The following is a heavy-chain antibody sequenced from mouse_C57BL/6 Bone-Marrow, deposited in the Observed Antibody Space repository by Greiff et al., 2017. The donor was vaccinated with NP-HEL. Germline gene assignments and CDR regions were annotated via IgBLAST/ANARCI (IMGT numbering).Heavy chain of an antibody. CDR2: ISNGGGST. Sequence: DVMLVESGGGLVQPGGSLKLSCAASGFTFSDYYMYWVRQTPEKRLEWVAYISNGGGSTYYPDTVKGRFTISRDNAKNTLYLQMSRLKSEDTAMYYCASLYGSSFFWYFDVWGTGTTVTVSS. V-gene: IGHV5-12*01. D-gene: IGHD1-1*01. CDR3: ASLYGSSFFWYFDV. CDR1: GFTFSDYY. J-gene: IGHJ1*03.